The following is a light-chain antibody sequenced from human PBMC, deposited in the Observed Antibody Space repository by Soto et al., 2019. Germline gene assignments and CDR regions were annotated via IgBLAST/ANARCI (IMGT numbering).Light chain of an antibody. Sequence: EIVLTQSPGTLSLSPGERATLSCRASQSVSSYLAWYQQKPGQAPRLLIYDASNRATGIPARFSGSGSETDFTLTISSLEPGDFAVYYCQQRSNWPLTFGQGTRLEI. CDR3: QQRSNWPLT. CDR1: QSVSSY. J-gene: IGKJ5*01. V-gene: IGKV3-11*01. CDR2: DAS.